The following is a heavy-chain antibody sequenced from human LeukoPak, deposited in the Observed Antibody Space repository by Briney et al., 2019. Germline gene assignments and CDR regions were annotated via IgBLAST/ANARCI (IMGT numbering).Heavy chain of an antibody. V-gene: IGHV4-39*07. CDR1: GGSISSSSYY. D-gene: IGHD6-13*01. J-gene: IGHJ3*02. CDR2: IYYSGST. CDR3: ARVSSSWSLPDAFDI. Sequence: SETLSLTCTVSGGSISSSSYYWGWIRQPPGKGLEWIGSIYYSGSTYYNPSLKSRVTISVDTSKNQFSLKLSSVTAADTAVYYCARVSSSWSLPDAFDIWGQGTMVTVSS.